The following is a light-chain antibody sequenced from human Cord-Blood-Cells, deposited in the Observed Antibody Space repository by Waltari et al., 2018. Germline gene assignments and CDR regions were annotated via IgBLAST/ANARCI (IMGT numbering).Light chain of an antibody. CDR3: QQYYSTPHT. Sequence: DIVMTQSPDSLAVSLGERATINCKSRQSVLYSSNTKNYLAWYQQKPGQPPKLLIYWASTRESGVPDRFSGSGSGTDFTLTISSLQAEDVAVYYCQQYYSTPHTFGQGTKLEIK. CDR2: WAS. V-gene: IGKV4-1*01. CDR1: QSVLYSSNTKNY. J-gene: IGKJ2*01.